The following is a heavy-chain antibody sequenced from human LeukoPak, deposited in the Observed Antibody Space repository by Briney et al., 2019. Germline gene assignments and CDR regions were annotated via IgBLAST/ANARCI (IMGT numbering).Heavy chain of an antibody. D-gene: IGHD3-10*01. J-gene: IGHJ6*03. CDR3: ARGMGIDYYGSGSYYNSYYYMDV. Sequence: GGSLRLSCAASGFTFSDYYMSWIRQAPGKGLEWVSSISSSSSYIYYADSVKGRFTISRDNAKNSLYLQMNSLRAEDTAVYYCARGMGIDYYGSGSYYNSYYYMDVWGKGTTVTISS. CDR1: GFTFSDYY. V-gene: IGHV3-11*06. CDR2: ISSSSSYI.